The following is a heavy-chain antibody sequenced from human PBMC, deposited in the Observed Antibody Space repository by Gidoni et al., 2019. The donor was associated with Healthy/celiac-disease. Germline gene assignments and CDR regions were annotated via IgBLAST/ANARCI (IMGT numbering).Heavy chain of an antibody. CDR1: GFTSGDYA. Sequence: EVQLTESGGGLVQPGRSLSLSCTASGFTSGDYAMSWFRQAPGKGLEWVGFIRSKAYGGTTEYAASVKGRFTISRDDSKSIAYLQMNSLKTEDTAVYYCTSPDYYDSSGYYYGSFGYWGQGTLVTVSS. CDR2: IRSKAYGGTT. V-gene: IGHV3-49*03. D-gene: IGHD3-22*01. CDR3: TSPDYYDSSGYYYGSFGY. J-gene: IGHJ4*02.